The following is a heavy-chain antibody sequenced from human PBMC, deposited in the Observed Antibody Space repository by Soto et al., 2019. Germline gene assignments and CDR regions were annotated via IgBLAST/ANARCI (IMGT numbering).Heavy chain of an antibody. CDR2: IIPIFGTA. D-gene: IGHD3-22*01. Sequence: QVQLVQSGAEVKKPGSSVKVSCKASGGTFSSYAISWVRQAPGQGLEWMGGIIPIFGTANYAQKFQGRVTIPADESTSTAYRVLSRLRSEYTGVYYCAKRSDDSSGLVDYWGQGTLGSASS. V-gene: IGHV1-69*01. CDR1: GGTFSSYA. J-gene: IGHJ4*02. CDR3: AKRSDDSSGLVDY.